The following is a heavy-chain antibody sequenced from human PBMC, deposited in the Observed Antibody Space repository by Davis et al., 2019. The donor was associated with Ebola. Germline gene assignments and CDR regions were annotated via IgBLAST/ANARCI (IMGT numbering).Heavy chain of an antibody. J-gene: IGHJ5*02. CDR2: IHHSGST. D-gene: IGHD1-26*01. CDR3: AREVGTTHNWFDP. Sequence: PSETLSLTCTVSGGSITSYYWSWIRQAPGKGLEWIGEIHHSGSTKYNPSLESRVTISVDTSKNQFSLEVTSVTAADTAIYYCAREVGTTHNWFDPWGQGTLVTVSS. V-gene: IGHV4-34*01. CDR1: GGSITSYY.